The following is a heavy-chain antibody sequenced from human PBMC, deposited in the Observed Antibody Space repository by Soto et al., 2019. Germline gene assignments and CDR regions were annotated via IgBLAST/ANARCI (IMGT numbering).Heavy chain of an antibody. D-gene: IGHD1-7*01. CDR2: ISSSGGTT. CDR1: GFMFRDYY. J-gene: IGHJ5*02. CDR3: ARDKYTTYVNYFDL. Sequence: QVQLLESGGGLIKPGGSLRLSCAASGFMFRDYYMTWIRQAPGKGLEWISTISSSGGTTYYAASVKGRTTISRDNPNNSLYLKMSGRRAEETAMYYCARDKYTTYVNYFDLWGQGTLVTVSS. V-gene: IGHV3-11*01.